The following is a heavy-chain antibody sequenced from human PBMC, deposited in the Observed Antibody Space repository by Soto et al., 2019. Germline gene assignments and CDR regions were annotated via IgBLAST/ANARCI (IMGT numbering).Heavy chain of an antibody. CDR2: ISDGGGST. V-gene: IGHV3-23*01. CDR3: ARDRGPYSNSDDHFAL. CDR1: GITFNNYA. J-gene: IGHJ3*01. Sequence: EVQVLESGGCWVQPGGSLGLSCAVSGITFNNYAMSWVRQSPGKGLEWVSAISDGGGSTSYADSVRGRFTISRDNCKNKVSLPMHSMSAEDTALYYCARDRGPYSNSDDHFALWGQGTMVTFSS. D-gene: IGHD6-6*01.